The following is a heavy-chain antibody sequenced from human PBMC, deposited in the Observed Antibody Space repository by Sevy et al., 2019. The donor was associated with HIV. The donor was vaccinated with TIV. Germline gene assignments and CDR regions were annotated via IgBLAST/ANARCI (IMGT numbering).Heavy chain of an antibody. Sequence: SETLSLTCTVSGGSITSLYWNWIRQPPGKGLEWIANIYYNRHINYNPSLKSRFTLSLDTSKNQFSLRLSSVTAADTAMYYCAGENAWGRGYSWGQGTLVTVSS. CDR1: GGSITSLY. CDR3: AGENAWGRGYS. CDR2: IYYNRHI. D-gene: IGHD1-26*01. J-gene: IGHJ4*02. V-gene: IGHV4-59*08.